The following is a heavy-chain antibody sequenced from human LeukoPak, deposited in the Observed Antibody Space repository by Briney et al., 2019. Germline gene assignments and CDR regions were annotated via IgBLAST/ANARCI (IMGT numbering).Heavy chain of an antibody. CDR3: ARARGTGWYADY. V-gene: IGHV1-2*02. J-gene: IGHJ4*01. CDR1: GHTFTGYY. Sequence: GAAVKLRLSSSGHTFTGYYMHRVRQPPGQGLEWMGWINPNSGATNYEQKFRGRVTMTRDTSISTAYMELSSLRSDDTAVYYCARARGTGWYADYW. CDR2: INPNSGAT. D-gene: IGHD6-19*01.